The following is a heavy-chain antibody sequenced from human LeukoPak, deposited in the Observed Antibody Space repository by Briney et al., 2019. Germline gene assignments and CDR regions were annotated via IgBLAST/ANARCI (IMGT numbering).Heavy chain of an antibody. CDR3: AREGVWGNSYFDY. Sequence: SVTVSFKASGGTFISYAISWVRQAPGQGLEWMGRITPIFGIANYAQKFQGRVTITADKSTSTAYMELSSLRSEDTAVYYCAREGVWGNSYFDYWGQGTLVTVSS. V-gene: IGHV1-69*04. D-gene: IGHD4-23*01. J-gene: IGHJ4*02. CDR1: GGTFISYA. CDR2: ITPIFGIA.